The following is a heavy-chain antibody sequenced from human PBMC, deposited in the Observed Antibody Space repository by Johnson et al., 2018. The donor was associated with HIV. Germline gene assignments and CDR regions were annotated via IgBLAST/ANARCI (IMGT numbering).Heavy chain of an antibody. D-gene: IGHD3/OR15-3a*01. CDR3: AKDRVEVGYVDYWASDM. J-gene: IGHJ3*02. CDR1: GFTFSDYY. CDR2: ISSSGSTI. Sequence: QVQLVESGGGVVQPGGSLRLSCAASGFTFSDYYMSWIRQAPGKGLEWVSYISSSGSTIYYADSVKGRFTISRDNAKNSLYLQMNRLRVEDTALYYCAKDRVEVGYVDYWASDMWGRGTMVIVSS. V-gene: IGHV3-11*01.